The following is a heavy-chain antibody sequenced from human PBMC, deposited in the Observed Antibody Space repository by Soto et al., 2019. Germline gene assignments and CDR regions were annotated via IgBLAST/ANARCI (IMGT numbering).Heavy chain of an antibody. CDR1: GFTFNTYG. Sequence: QVQLVESGGGVVQPGGSLRLSCTTSGFTFNTYGMHWVRQAPGKGLEWVAIIWYDGSNKYYADSVKGRFTISRDNSRNTRDLQMNSLRAEDTALYYCARADCTGAYCYSWPFNYGVDVWGQGTTVTVSS. D-gene: IGHD2-15*01. CDR3: ARADCTGAYCYSWPFNYGVDV. V-gene: IGHV3-33*08. CDR2: IWYDGSNK. J-gene: IGHJ6*02.